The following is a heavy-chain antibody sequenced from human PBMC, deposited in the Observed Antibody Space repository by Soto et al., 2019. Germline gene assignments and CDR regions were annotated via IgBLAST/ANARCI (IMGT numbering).Heavy chain of an antibody. V-gene: IGHV3-7*01. Sequence: PGGSLRLSCAASGFTFSSYWMSWVRQAPGKGLEWVANIKQDGSEKYYVDSVKGRFTISRDNAKNSLYLQMNSLRAEDTAVYYCARDPITSSLGYGMDVWGQGTTVTVSS. J-gene: IGHJ6*02. D-gene: IGHD3-10*01. CDR2: IKQDGSEK. CDR3: ARDPITSSLGYGMDV. CDR1: GFTFSSYW.